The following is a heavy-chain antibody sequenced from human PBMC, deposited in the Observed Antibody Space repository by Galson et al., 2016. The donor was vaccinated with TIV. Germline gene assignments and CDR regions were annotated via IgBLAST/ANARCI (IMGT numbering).Heavy chain of an antibody. J-gene: IGHJ4*02. CDR2: INPIFGTA. Sequence: SVKVSCKASGGTFSNFVISWVRQAPGQGLEWMGSINPIFGTANYTQKFQGRVTITADTSTNTIYMELSSLRSEDTAVYYCARGRGYYFGSGSSYFDYWGQGSLVTVSS. CDR1: GGTFSNFV. D-gene: IGHD3-10*01. CDR3: ARGRGYYFGSGSSYFDY. V-gene: IGHV1-69*06.